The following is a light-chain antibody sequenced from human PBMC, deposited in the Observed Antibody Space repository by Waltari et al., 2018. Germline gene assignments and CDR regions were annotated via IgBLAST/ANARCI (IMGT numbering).Light chain of an antibody. J-gene: IGLJ3*02. CDR1: NTDVGTYDY. V-gene: IGLV2-14*03. Sequence: QSALTQPASVSGSPGQSITISCTGTNTDVGTYDYVSWYQLHPGKVPKLIISEVSNRPSGVSDRVSGSKSGNTASLTISGLQGEDEAEYFCSSYTRDSTVLFGGGTKLSVL. CDR3: SSYTRDSTVL. CDR2: EVS.